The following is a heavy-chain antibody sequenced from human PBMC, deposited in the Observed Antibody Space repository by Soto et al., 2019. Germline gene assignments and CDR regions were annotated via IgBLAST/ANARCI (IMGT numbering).Heavy chain of an antibody. J-gene: IGHJ4*01. D-gene: IGHD2-21*01. Sequence: QVQLVQSGAEEKKPGASVKVSCKASGYTFTSYAMHWVRQAPGQRLEWMGWINAGNGNTKYSQKFQGRFTPTRDTSASTAYMDLSRLRSEDAAVYYCARMESCGVDVWGPGTLVTVSS. CDR3: ARMESCGVDV. CDR1: GYTFTSYA. CDR2: INAGNGNT. V-gene: IGHV1-3*05.